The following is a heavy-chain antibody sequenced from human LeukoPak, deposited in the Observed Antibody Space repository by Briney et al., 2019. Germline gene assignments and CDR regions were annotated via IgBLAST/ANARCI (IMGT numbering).Heavy chain of an antibody. Sequence: RPGGSLRLSCAASGFTFSTYWMSWVRQAPGKGLEWVAVIKQDGTEKYYVDSVKGRFTISRDNAKNSLYLQMNSLRAEDTAVYYCAKDHVVPAANFDYWGQGTLVTVSS. CDR3: AKDHVVPAANFDY. V-gene: IGHV3-7*03. J-gene: IGHJ4*02. D-gene: IGHD2-2*01. CDR2: IKQDGTEK. CDR1: GFTFSTYW.